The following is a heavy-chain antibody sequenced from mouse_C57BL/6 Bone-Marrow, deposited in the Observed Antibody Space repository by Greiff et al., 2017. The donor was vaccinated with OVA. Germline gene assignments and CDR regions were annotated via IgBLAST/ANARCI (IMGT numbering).Heavy chain of an antibody. J-gene: IGHJ3*01. CDR3: ASWIYCGYEAY. Sequence: VQLQQSGPVLVKPGASVKMSCKASGYTFTDYYMNWVKQSPGKSLEWIGVINPYNGGTSYNQKFKGKATLTVDKSSSTAYMELNSLTSEDSAVYYGASWIYCGYEAYWGQGTLVTVSA. V-gene: IGHV1-19*01. CDR2: INPYNGGT. CDR1: GYTFTDYY. D-gene: IGHD2-2*01.